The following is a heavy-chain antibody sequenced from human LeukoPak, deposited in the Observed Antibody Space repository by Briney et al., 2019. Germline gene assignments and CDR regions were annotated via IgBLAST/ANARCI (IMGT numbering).Heavy chain of an antibody. V-gene: IGHV3-7*03. CDR3: ARTSSYYDSSGYYSYYFDY. J-gene: IGHJ4*02. Sequence: GGSLRLSCAASGFTFSSYWMSWVRQAPGKGLEWVANIKQDGSEKYHVDSVKGRFTISRDNAKNSLYLQMDSLRAEDTASYHCARTSSYYDSSGYYSYYFDYWGQGTLVTVSS. D-gene: IGHD3-22*01. CDR2: IKQDGSEK. CDR1: GFTFSSYW.